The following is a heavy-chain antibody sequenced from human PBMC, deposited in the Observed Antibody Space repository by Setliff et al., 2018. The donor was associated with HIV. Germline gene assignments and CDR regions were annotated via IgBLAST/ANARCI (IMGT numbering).Heavy chain of an antibody. D-gene: IGHD3-10*01. CDR1: GHTFTNYD. CDR2: MNPNSGVS. CDR3: ARGKGVGGVIITGGLDV. V-gene: IGHV1-8*01. J-gene: IGHJ6*02. Sequence: ASVKVSCKPPGHTFTNYDIHWMRRAPGQGLEWMGWMNPNSGVSGYALKFHDRVTMTRDTSIITLYMELSSLTSEDTAVYYCARGKGVGGVIITGGLDVWGQGTTVTVSS.